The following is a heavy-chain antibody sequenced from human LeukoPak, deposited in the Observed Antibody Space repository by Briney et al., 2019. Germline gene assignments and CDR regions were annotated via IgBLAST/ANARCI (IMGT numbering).Heavy chain of an antibody. J-gene: IGHJ4*02. Sequence: SGGSLRLSCAASGFTFSNYGMHWVRQAPGKGLEWVAVIWYDGSDKYYADSVKGRFTISRDNSKNTLYLQVNSLRAEDTAVYYCARVARGDKGDSHFNSWGQGPLAPVSS. CDR2: IWYDGSDK. CDR3: ARVARGDKGDSHFNS. CDR1: GFTFSNYG. V-gene: IGHV3-33*01. D-gene: IGHD4-17*01.